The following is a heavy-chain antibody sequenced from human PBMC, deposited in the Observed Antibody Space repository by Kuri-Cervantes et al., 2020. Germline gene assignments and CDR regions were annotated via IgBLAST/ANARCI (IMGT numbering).Heavy chain of an antibody. Sequence: ASVKVSCKASGHSFGNYGISWVRQAPGQGLEWLGWISDYKGNTNYAQSLQGRVTMTRDTSISTAYMELSRLRSDDTAVYYCARERREAARPGHFDYWGQGTLVTVSS. D-gene: IGHD6-6*01. CDR3: ARERREAARPGHFDY. CDR2: ISDYKGNT. J-gene: IGHJ4*02. CDR1: GHSFGNYG. V-gene: IGHV1-18*01.